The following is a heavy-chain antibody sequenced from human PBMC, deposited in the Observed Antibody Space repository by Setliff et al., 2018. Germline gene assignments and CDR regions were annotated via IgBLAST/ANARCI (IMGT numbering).Heavy chain of an antibody. J-gene: IGHJ6*03. Sequence: SVKVSCKASGYTFTGYYMHWVRQAPGQGLEWMGGTIPIFGSTNYAQKFQDRVTIITDESTSTAYMELRSLRTEDTAVYYCVREGVDSRSSTDYRYYMDVWGKGTTVTVSS. CDR1: GYTFTGYY. V-gene: IGHV1-69*05. CDR3: VREGVDSRSSTDYRYYMDV. CDR2: TIPIFGST. D-gene: IGHD3-22*01.